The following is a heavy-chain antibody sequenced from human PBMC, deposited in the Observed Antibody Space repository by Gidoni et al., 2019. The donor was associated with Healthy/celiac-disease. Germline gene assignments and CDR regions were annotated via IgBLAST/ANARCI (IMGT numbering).Heavy chain of an antibody. CDR1: GGSFSGYY. CDR3: AREGATRYYGMDV. Sequence: QVQLQQWGAGLLKPSETLSLTCAVYGGSFSGYYWSWIRQPPGKGLEWIGEINHSGSTNYNPSLKSRVTISVDTSKNQFSLKLSSVTAADMAVYYCAREGATRYYGMDVWGQGTTVTVSS. J-gene: IGHJ6*02. CDR2: INHSGST. V-gene: IGHV4-34*01. D-gene: IGHD1-26*01.